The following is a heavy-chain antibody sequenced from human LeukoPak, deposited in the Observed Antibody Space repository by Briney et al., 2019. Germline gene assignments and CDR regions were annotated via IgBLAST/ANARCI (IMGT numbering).Heavy chain of an antibody. CDR3: AGDLGSGAAAGMDDGTEYYYYYYGMDV. Sequence: ASVKVSCKASGYTFTGYYMHWVRQAPGQGLEWMGWINPNSGGTNYAQKFQGRVTMTRDTSISTAYMELSRLRSDDTAVYYCAGDLGSGAAAGMDDGTEYYYYYYGMDVWGQGTTVTVSS. J-gene: IGHJ6*02. V-gene: IGHV1-2*02. CDR1: GYTFTGYY. CDR2: INPNSGGT. D-gene: IGHD6-13*01.